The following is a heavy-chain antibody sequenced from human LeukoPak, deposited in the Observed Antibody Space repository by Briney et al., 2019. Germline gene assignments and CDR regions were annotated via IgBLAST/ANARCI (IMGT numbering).Heavy chain of an antibody. Sequence: SETLSLTCTVSGGSISSYYWSWIRQPPPKGLEWIGYIYYTGGTYYNPSLKSRVTISLDTSKNQFSLRLTSVTAADTAVYYCARASGFDGYYYYMDVWGKGTTVTISS. CDR2: IYYTGGT. D-gene: IGHD5-12*01. J-gene: IGHJ6*03. CDR3: ARASGFDGYYYYMDV. V-gene: IGHV4-59*01. CDR1: GGSISSYY.